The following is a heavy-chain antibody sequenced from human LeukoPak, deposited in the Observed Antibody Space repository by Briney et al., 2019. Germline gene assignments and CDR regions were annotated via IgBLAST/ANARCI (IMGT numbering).Heavy chain of an antibody. CDR3: ARDDCGDTCYPGGY. V-gene: IGHV1-3*01. CDR2: IKAGNGDT. Sequence: GASVSVSCTASGYIFTKYVVHWVLQAPGQRPEWMGWIKAGNGDTKYSQHFQDRLTITRDTSASTVYMELSSLTSEYTALYYCARDDCGDTCYPGGYWGQGTLVTVSS. CDR1: GYIFTKYV. D-gene: IGHD2-21*01. J-gene: IGHJ4*02.